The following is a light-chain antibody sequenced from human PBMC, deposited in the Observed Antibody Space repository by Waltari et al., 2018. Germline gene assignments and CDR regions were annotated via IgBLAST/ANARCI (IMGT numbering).Light chain of an antibody. CDR1: SSDIGGYNY. CDR2: DVS. Sequence: QAALTQPPSVSGSPGQSVTISCTGTSSDIGGYNYVSWYQQHPGKAPKLMIYDVSKLPSGFSDRFSGSRSGKTASLTISGLQAEDEADYYCSSYAGSNTYIFGSGTRLTVL. CDR3: SSYAGSNTYI. V-gene: IGLV2-11*01. J-gene: IGLJ1*01.